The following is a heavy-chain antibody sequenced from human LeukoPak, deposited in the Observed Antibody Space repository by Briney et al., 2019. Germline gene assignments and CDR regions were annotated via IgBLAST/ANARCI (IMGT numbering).Heavy chain of an antibody. J-gene: IGHJ4*02. Sequence: PGGSLRLSCTASGFTFSDYGIHWVRQAPGKGLEWVSSISSSSSYIYYADSVKGRFTISRDNAKNSLYLQMNSLRAEDTAVYYCAKPLGGSYLFDRWGQGTLVTVSS. CDR2: ISSSSSYI. V-gene: IGHV3-21*01. D-gene: IGHD1-26*01. CDR1: GFTFSDYG. CDR3: AKPLGGSYLFDR.